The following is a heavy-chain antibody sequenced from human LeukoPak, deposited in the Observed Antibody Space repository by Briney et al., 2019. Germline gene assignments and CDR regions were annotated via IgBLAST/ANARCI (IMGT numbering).Heavy chain of an antibody. CDR1: GFTFTDYA. Sequence: GGSLRLSCATSGFTFTDYAMNWVRQAPGKGLEWVSAISGIATGGNTYYRDSVKGQFTISRDNSKNTLYLEMNSLRAEDTAVYYCAKGTTDYGSGYGMDVWGKGTTVTVSS. CDR2: ISGIATGGNT. V-gene: IGHV3-23*01. D-gene: IGHD3-10*01. CDR3: AKGTTDYGSGYGMDV. J-gene: IGHJ6*04.